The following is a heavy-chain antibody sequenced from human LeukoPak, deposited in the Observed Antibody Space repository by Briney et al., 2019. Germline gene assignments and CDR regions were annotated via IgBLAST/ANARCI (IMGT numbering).Heavy chain of an antibody. Sequence: GGSLRLSCAASGFTFSSYEMNWVRQAPGKGLEWVSYISSSGSTIYYADSVKGRFTISRDNAKNSLCLQMNSLRAEDTAVYYCARDGYTQSGGDYWGQGTLVTVSS. CDR1: GFTFSSYE. J-gene: IGHJ4*02. CDR2: ISSSGSTI. D-gene: IGHD5-24*01. CDR3: ARDGYTQSGGDY. V-gene: IGHV3-48*03.